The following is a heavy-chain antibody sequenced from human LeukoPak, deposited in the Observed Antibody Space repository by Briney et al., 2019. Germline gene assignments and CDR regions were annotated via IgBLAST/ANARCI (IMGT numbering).Heavy chain of an antibody. CDR3: AREQGRNDI. V-gene: IGHV4-4*07. J-gene: IGHJ3*02. CDR1: GGSISNYY. Sequence: PSETLSLTCTVSGGSISNYYWSWIRQPAGKGLEWIGRIYISGISNYNPSLKTRVTMSLDTSKNQFSLKLSSVTAADTAVYYCAREQGRNDIWGQGTMVTVSS. CDR2: IYISGIS.